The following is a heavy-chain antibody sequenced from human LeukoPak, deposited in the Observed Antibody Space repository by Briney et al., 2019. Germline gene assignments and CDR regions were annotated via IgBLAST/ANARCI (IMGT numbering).Heavy chain of an antibody. Sequence: PGRSLRLSCAASGFTFSSYGMHWVRQAPGKGLEWVAVIWYDGSNKYYADSVKGRFTISRDNSKNTLYLQMNSLRAEDTAVYYCARDGLQLWYYFDYWGQGTLVTVSS. CDR3: ARDGLQLWYYFDY. V-gene: IGHV3-33*01. CDR1: GFTFSSYG. J-gene: IGHJ4*02. CDR2: IWYDGSNK. D-gene: IGHD5-18*01.